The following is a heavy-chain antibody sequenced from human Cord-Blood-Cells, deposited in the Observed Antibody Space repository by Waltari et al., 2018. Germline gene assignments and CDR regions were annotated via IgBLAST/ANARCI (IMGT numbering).Heavy chain of an antibody. D-gene: IGHD7-27*01. CDR2: IVPIFGTA. Sequence: QVQLVQSGAEVKKPGSSVKVSCKASGGTFSSYAISWVRQAPGQGLEWMGCIVPIFGTANDAQKFQGRVTITADESTSTAYMELSSLRSEDTAVYYCARGTGVVRIGAFDIWGQGTMVTVSS. CDR1: GGTFSSYA. V-gene: IGHV1-69*01. J-gene: IGHJ3*02. CDR3: ARGTGVVRIGAFDI.